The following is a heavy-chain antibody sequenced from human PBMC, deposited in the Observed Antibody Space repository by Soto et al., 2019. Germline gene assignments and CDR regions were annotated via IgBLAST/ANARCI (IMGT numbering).Heavy chain of an antibody. Sequence: PSETLSLTCSVSGDSISTIDYYWTWIRQHPGKGLEWIGNIYFRGNTYYSPSLESRLTISLDTSKNQFSLKLTSVTAADTAVYYCAREGGSYDSGGYFIMGSFDIWGQGTVVTVSS. D-gene: IGHD3-22*01. CDR3: AREGGSYDSGGYFIMGSFDI. J-gene: IGHJ3*02. CDR2: IYFRGNT. CDR1: GDSISTIDYY. V-gene: IGHV4-31*03.